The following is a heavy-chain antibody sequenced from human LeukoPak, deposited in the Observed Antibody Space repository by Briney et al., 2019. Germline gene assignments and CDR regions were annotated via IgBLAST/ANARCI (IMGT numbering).Heavy chain of an antibody. Sequence: GSLKLSCAASGFTFSYYSMNWVCQAPGKGLEWGSYISFSVNTKYYGDSVKGRFTISRDNAKNSLYLHMDSLRAEDTAVYYCARGAYSSGWAYFDHWGQGTLVTVSS. V-gene: IGHV3-48*04. D-gene: IGHD6-19*01. CDR1: GFTFSYYS. J-gene: IGHJ4*02. CDR3: ARGAYSSGWAYFDH. CDR2: ISFSVNTK.